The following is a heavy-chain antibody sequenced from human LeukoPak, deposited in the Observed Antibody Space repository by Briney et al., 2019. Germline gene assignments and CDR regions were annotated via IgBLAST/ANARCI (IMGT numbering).Heavy chain of an antibody. Sequence: ASMKVSCKASGYTFTDYYMHWVRQAPGQGLEWMGWIDPRSGGTNFARKFQGRVTMTRDTSISTAYMELSRHTSDDTAVYYCTGSDYTSSDYWGQGTLVTVSS. J-gene: IGHJ4*02. V-gene: IGHV1-2*02. CDR2: IDPRSGGT. CDR1: GYTFTDYY. CDR3: TGSDYTSSDY. D-gene: IGHD2-2*02.